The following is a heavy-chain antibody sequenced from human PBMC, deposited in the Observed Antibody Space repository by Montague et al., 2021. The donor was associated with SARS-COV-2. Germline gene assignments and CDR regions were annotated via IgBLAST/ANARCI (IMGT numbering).Heavy chain of an antibody. V-gene: IGHV4-39*01. CDR1: GDSISSGYFY. J-gene: IGHJ4*02. D-gene: IGHD2-2*01. CDR2: IHYSGIT. Sequence: SETLSLTCTVPGDSISSGYFYWGWIRQPPGKGLEWVGTIHYSGITXYNPSLKSRVTISVDTSRNQFSLKLSSVTAADTAIYYCARHLAISGPAAVSDYWGQGTLVTVSS. CDR3: ARHLAISGPAAVSDY.